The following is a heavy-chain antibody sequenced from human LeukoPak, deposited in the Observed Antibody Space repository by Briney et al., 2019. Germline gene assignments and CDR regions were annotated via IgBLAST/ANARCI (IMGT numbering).Heavy chain of an antibody. V-gene: IGHV3-21*01. Sequence: GGSLRLSCAASGFPFINFAMTWVRQAPGKGLEWVSSISSSGTYVYYADSVKGRFTISRDNAKNSLSLQMNSLRADDAAVYYCARASSKQLAGYLPDGFDIWGQGTMVTVSS. D-gene: IGHD3-9*01. CDR3: ARASSKQLAGYLPDGFDI. J-gene: IGHJ3*02. CDR2: ISSSGTYV. CDR1: GFPFINFA.